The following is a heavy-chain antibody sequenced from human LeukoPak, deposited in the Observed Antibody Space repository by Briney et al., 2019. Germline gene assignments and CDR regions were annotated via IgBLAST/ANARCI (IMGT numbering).Heavy chain of an antibody. D-gene: IGHD3-22*01. CDR1: GGSISSSSYY. Sequence: PSETLSLTCTVSGGSISSSSYYWGWIRQPPGKGLEWIGSIYYSGNTYYNPSLKSRVTMSADTSKNQFSLKLSSVTAADTAVFYCARGGYYDSSGYLYWGQGTLVTVSS. CDR2: IYYSGNT. V-gene: IGHV4-39*01. CDR3: ARGGYYDSSGYLY. J-gene: IGHJ4*02.